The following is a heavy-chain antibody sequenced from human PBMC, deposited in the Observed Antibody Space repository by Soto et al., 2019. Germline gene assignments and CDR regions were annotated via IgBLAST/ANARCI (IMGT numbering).Heavy chain of an antibody. J-gene: IGHJ3*02. CDR2: ISSSGSTI. Sequence: PGGSLRLSCAASGFTFSDYYMSWIRQAPGKGLEWVSYISSSGSTIYYADSVKGRFTISRDNAKNSLYLQMNSLRAEDTAVYCCARANYDFWSGPDAFDIWGQGTMVTVSS. CDR3: ARANYDFWSGPDAFDI. D-gene: IGHD3-3*01. V-gene: IGHV3-11*01. CDR1: GFTFSDYY.